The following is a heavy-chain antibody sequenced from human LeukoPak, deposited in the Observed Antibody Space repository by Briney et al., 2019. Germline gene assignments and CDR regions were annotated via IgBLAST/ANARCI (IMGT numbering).Heavy chain of an antibody. Sequence: SETLSLTCAVYGGSFSGYYWSWIRQPPGKGLEWIGEINHSGSTNYNPSLKSRVTISVDTSKNQFSLKLCSVTAADTAVYYCARRYYGSGALPDYWGQGTLVTVSS. CDR1: GGSFSGYY. D-gene: IGHD3-10*01. CDR2: INHSGST. CDR3: ARRYYGSGALPDY. J-gene: IGHJ4*02. V-gene: IGHV4-34*01.